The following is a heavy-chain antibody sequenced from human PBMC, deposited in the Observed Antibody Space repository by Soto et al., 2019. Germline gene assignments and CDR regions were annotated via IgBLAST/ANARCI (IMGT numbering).Heavy chain of an antibody. CDR3: ARNHAFLDVDY. CDR2: ISTYNSNR. J-gene: IGHJ4*02. Sequence: QVQLVQSGGEVKKPGASVKVSCKASGYTFTTYGISWVRQAPGQGLEWMGWISTYNSNRNYAQNLQGRVTMTTDTSKSRAYMELRSLRSGDTAVYYCARNHAFLDVDYWGQGTLVTVSS. D-gene: IGHD3-3*02. CDR1: GYTFTTYG. V-gene: IGHV1-18*01.